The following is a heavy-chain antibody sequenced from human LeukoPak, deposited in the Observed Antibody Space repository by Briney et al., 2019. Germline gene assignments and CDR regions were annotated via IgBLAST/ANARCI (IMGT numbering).Heavy chain of an antibody. CDR3: ARDRDYYDSSGYIYWYFDL. CDR2: IIPILGIA. V-gene: IGHV1-69*04. D-gene: IGHD3-22*01. CDR1: GGTFSSYA. J-gene: IGHJ2*01. Sequence: SVKVSCKASGGTFSSYAISWVRQAPGQGLEWMGRIIPILGIANYAQKFQGRVTITADKSTSTAYMELSSLRSEDTAVYYCARDRDYYDSSGYIYWYFDLWGRGTLVTVSS.